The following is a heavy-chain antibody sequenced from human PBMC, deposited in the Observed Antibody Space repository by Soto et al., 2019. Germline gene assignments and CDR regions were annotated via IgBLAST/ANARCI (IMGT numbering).Heavy chain of an antibody. J-gene: IGHJ6*02. CDR2: ITTSSSTI. Sequence: EVQLVESGGGLVQPGGSLRLTCAASGFTFSTYSMNWVRQAPGKGLEWISYITTSSSTIYYADSVKGRFTISRDNAKNSLYLQMNSLRVEDTAVYYCARRAVWGQGTTVTVS. V-gene: IGHV3-48*01. CDR3: ARRAV. CDR1: GFTFSTYS.